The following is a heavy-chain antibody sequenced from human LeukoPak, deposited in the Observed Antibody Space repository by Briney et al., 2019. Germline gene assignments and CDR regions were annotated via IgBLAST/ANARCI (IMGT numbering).Heavy chain of an antibody. D-gene: IGHD5-18*01. CDR2: IKQDGSEK. CDR3: ARDEHQGDSYGKFDY. Sequence: GGSLRLSCAASGFTFSSYWMSWVRQAPGKGLEWVANIKQDGSEKYYVDSVKGRFTISRDNAKNSLYLQMNSLRAEDTAVYYCARDEHQGDSYGKFDYWGQGTLVTVSS. V-gene: IGHV3-7*01. CDR1: GFTFSSYW. J-gene: IGHJ4*02.